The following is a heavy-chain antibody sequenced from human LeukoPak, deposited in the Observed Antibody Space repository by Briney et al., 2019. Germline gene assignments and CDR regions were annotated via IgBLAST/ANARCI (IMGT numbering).Heavy chain of an antibody. J-gene: IGHJ4*02. Sequence: GGSLRLSCAASGFTFSSYAMSWVRQAPGKGLEWGSGIGASGGSTYYADSVKGRFTIARDNSKDTLELQMNSLRTEDTAVYYCAKAEGYDILTGLDYWGQGTLVTVSS. CDR1: GFTFSSYA. D-gene: IGHD3-9*01. CDR3: AKAEGYDILTGLDY. CDR2: IGASGGST. V-gene: IGHV3-23*01.